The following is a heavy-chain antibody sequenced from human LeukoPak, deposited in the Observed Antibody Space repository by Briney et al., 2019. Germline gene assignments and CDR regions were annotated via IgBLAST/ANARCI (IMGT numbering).Heavy chain of an antibody. V-gene: IGHV3-23*01. CDR3: AKPTYLVYAPDY. Sequence: GGSLRLSCAASGFTFSSYAMSWVRQAPGKGLEWVSAISGSGGSTYYADSVKGRFTISRGNSKNTLYLQMNSLRAEDTAVYYCAKPTYLVYAPDYWGQGTLVTVSS. J-gene: IGHJ4*02. CDR1: GFTFSSYA. CDR2: ISGSGGST. D-gene: IGHD2-8*01.